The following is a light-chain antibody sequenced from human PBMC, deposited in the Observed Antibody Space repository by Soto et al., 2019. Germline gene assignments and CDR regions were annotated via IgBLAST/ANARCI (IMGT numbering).Light chain of an antibody. J-gene: IGKJ1*01. CDR1: QNIRTY. CDR2: AAS. CDR3: QQSYSTRRT. Sequence: DIQLTQSPYSLSASLGASVTITCRASQNIRTYLNWYQQKPGKAPKLLIYAASSLQSGVPSRFSGSGSGTDFTLTISSLQPEDFATYYCQQSYSTRRTFGQGTKVDIK. V-gene: IGKV1-39*01.